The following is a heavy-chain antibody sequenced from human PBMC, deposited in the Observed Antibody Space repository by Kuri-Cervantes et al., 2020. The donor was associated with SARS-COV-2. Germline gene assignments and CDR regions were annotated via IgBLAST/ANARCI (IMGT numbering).Heavy chain of an antibody. V-gene: IGHV3-21*01. CDR1: GFTFSSYA. CDR2: ISSSSSYI. D-gene: IGHD3-16*01. CDR3: ASDVLAGEYFDY. J-gene: IGHJ4*02. Sequence: GESLKISCAASGFTFSSYAMSWVRQAPGKGLEWVSSISSSSSYIYYADSVKGRFTISRDNSKNTLYLQMNSLRAEDTAVYYCASDVLAGEYFDYWGQGTLVTVSS.